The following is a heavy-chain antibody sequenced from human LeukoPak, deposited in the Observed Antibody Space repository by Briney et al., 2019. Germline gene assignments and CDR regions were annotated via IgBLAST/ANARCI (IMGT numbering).Heavy chain of an antibody. Sequence: PGGSLRLSCAASGFTFSSFWMHWVRQAPGKGLVWVSRVNSDGSSTNYADSVKGRFTISRDNAKNTLYLQMNSLRAEDTAVYYCARGSYSSGWSYFDYWGQGTLVTVSS. CDR2: VNSDGSST. D-gene: IGHD6-19*01. V-gene: IGHV3-74*01. J-gene: IGHJ4*02. CDR1: GFTFSSFW. CDR3: ARGSYSSGWSYFDY.